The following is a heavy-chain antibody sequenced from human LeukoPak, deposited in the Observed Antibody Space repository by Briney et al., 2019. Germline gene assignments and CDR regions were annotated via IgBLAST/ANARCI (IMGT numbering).Heavy chain of an antibody. J-gene: IGHJ5*02. CDR1: GGSINNYY. D-gene: IGHD2-2*01. Sequence: PSGTLSLTCTVSGGSINNYYWSWIRQPPGKGLEWIGYIYYSGSTNYNPSLKSRVTISVDTSKNQFSLKLSSVTAADTAVYYCARDLWCSSTSCSAWGQGTLVTVSS. CDR2: IYYSGST. CDR3: ARDLWCSSTSCSA. V-gene: IGHV4-59*01.